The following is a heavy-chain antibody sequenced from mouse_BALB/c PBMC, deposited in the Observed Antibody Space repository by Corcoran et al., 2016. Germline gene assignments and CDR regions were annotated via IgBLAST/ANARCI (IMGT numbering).Heavy chain of an antibody. D-gene: IGHD1-2*01. J-gene: IGHJ4*01. Sequence: EVQLQQSGAELVKPGASVKLSCTASGFNIKDTYMHWVKQRPEQGLEWIGRIDPANGNTKYDPKFQGKATITADTSSNTAYLQLSSLTSEDTAVYYCARLTTANYYAMDYWGQGTLVTVSS. CDR1: GFNIKDTY. CDR2: IDPANGNT. CDR3: ARLTTANYYAMDY. V-gene: IGHV14-3*02.